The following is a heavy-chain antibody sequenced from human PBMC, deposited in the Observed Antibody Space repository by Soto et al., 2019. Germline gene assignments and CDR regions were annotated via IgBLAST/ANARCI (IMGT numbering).Heavy chain of an antibody. Sequence: GGSLRLSCAASGFTFSYYYMSWIRQAPGKGLEWVSYISGSGGSTYYADSVKGRFTISRDNSKNTLYLQMNSLRAEDTAVYYCAKAGSITIFGVVISWFDPWGQGTLVTVS. CDR2: ISGSGGST. CDR3: AKAGSITIFGVVISWFDP. V-gene: IGHV3-23*01. CDR1: GFTFSYYY. D-gene: IGHD3-3*01. J-gene: IGHJ5*02.